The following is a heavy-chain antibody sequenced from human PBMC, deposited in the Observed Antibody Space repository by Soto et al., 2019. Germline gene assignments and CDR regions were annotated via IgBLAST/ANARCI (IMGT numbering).Heavy chain of an antibody. Sequence: QVQLVESGEGLVKPGGSLRLSCAASGFTFSDFYMSWIRQAPGKGLECVSYISSGRKTVCYADSVRGRFTISRDNAKNSVYLQMNRRRADDTAVYFCARVFRDDVWSGNRGAGYYDNWGQGTLVTVSS. CDR2: ISSGRKTV. V-gene: IGHV3-11*01. D-gene: IGHD3-3*01. J-gene: IGHJ4*02. CDR3: ARVFRDDVWSGNRGAGYYDN. CDR1: GFTFSDFY.